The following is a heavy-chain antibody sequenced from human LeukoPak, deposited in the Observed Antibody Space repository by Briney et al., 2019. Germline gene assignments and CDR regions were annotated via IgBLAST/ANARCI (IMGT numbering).Heavy chain of an antibody. CDR1: GFTFSSYA. D-gene: IGHD3-10*01. V-gene: IGHV3-30-3*01. CDR2: ISYGGSNK. CDR3: ARTRFGETSSFDY. Sequence: GGSLRLSCAASGFTFSSYAMHWVRQAPGKGLEWVAVISYGGSNKYYADSVKGRFTISRDNSKNTLYLQMNSLRAEDTAVYYCARTRFGETSSFDYWGQGTLVTVSS. J-gene: IGHJ4*02.